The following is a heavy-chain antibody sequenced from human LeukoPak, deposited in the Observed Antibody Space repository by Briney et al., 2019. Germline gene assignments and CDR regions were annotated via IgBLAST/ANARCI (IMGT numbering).Heavy chain of an antibody. Sequence: SETLSLTCTVSGGSISSYYWSWIRQPPGKGLEWIGCIYYSGSTNYNPSLKSRVTISVDTSKNQFSLKLSSVTAADTAVYYCARTPSIAARPKEGYYFDYWGQGTLVTVSS. CDR2: IYYSGST. V-gene: IGHV4-59*08. J-gene: IGHJ4*02. D-gene: IGHD6-6*01. CDR1: GGSISSYY. CDR3: ARTPSIAARPKEGYYFDY.